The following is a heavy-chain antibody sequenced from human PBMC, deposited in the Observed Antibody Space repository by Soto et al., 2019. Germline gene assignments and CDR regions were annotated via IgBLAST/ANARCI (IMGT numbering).Heavy chain of an antibody. CDR1: GFTFSAYA. Sequence: PGGSLRLSCAASGFTFSAYAMHWVRQAPGRGLEWVAVISYEGSLKNYADSVKGRFTISRDNSKNTLYLQMNSLRREDTAVYYCAKVPRHNSNGWSYFDTWDQGTRIIVSS. J-gene: IGHJ4*02. CDR3: AKVPRHNSNGWSYFDT. CDR2: ISYEGSLK. V-gene: IGHV3-30*04. D-gene: IGHD6-19*01.